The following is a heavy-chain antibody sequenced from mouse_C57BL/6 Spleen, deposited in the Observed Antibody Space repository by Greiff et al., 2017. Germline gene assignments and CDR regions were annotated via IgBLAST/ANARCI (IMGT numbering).Heavy chain of an antibody. D-gene: IGHD1-1*01. CDR3: TRAGVITTVVATDY. CDR2: IDPETGGP. J-gene: IGHJ2*01. V-gene: IGHV1-15*01. Sequence: QVQLQQSGAELVRPGASVTLSCKASGYTFTDYEMHWVKQTPVHGLEWSGAIDPETGGPAYNQKFKGKAILTADKSSSTAYMELRSLTSEDSAVYYCTRAGVITTVVATDYWGQGTTLTVSS. CDR1: GYTFTDYE.